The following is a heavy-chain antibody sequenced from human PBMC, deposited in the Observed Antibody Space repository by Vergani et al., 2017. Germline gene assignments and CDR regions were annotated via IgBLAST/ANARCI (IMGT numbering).Heavy chain of an antibody. J-gene: IGHJ5*02. CDR1: GGTFSSYA. D-gene: IGHD2-2*01. V-gene: IGHV1-69*01. CDR2: IIPIFGTA. CDR3: ARDRIVVVPAASSPGGFDP. Sequence: QVQLVQSGAEVKKPGSSVKVSCKASGGTFSSYAISWVRQAPGQGLEWMGGIIPIFGTANYAQKFQVRVTITADESTSTAYMELSSLRSEDTAVYYCARDRIVVVPAASSPGGFDPWGQGTLVTVSS.